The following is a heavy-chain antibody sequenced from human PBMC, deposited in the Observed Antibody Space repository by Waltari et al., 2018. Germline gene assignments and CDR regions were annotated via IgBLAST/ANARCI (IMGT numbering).Heavy chain of an antibody. CDR1: GYTFTSYG. CDR2: MSPYHGNT. V-gene: IGHV1-18*01. J-gene: IGHJ3*02. Sequence: QVQLVQSGAEVKKPGASVKVSCKASGYTFTSYGISWVRQAPGQGLELMGWMSPYHGNTNYAQKLQVRVPMTTDPSTSPAYMELRSLRSDDTAVYYCARDLRDLAVAGTGAFDIWGQGTMVTVSS. CDR3: ARDLRDLAVAGTGAFDI. D-gene: IGHD6-19*01.